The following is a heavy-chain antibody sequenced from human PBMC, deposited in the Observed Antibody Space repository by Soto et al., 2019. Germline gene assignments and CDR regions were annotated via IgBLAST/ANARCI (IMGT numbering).Heavy chain of an antibody. D-gene: IGHD2-2*01. CDR3: ASLSRRYCSSTSCYVGSLHYYYYMDV. CDR1: GGSISSYY. Sequence: SETLSLTCTVSGGSISSYYWSWIRQPPGKGLEWIGYIYYSGSTNYNPSLKSRVTISVDTSKNQFSLKLSSVTAADTAVYYCASLSRRYCSSTSCYVGSLHYYYYMDVWGKGTTVTVSS. V-gene: IGHV4-59*08. J-gene: IGHJ6*03. CDR2: IYYSGST.